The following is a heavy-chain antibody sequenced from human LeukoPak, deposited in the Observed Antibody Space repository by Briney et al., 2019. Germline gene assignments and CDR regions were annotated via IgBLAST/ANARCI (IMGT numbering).Heavy chain of an antibody. D-gene: IGHD3-3*01. CDR3: ARDRSGYANDAFDF. CDR1: GFTFSDYA. CDR2: LSYGGTNK. V-gene: IGHV3-30-3*01. J-gene: IGHJ3*01. Sequence: PGGSLRLSCAASGFTFSDYAMHWVRQAPGKGLEWVAVLSYGGTNKYYADSVKGRFTISRDNSKNTMFLQMNSLRAEDSVVYHCARDRSGYANDAFDFWGQGTMVTVSS.